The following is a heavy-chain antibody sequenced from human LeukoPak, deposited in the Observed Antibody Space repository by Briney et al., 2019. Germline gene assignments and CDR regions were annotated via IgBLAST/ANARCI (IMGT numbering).Heavy chain of an antibody. CDR3: ARGTMVRGVIILV. CDR2: INHSGST. D-gene: IGHD3-10*01. Sequence: SETLSLTFAVYGGSFSGYYWSWIRQPPGKGLEWIGEINHSGSTNYNPSLKSRVTISVDTSKNQFSLKLSSVTAADTAVYYCARGTMVRGVIILVWGQGTLVTVSS. J-gene: IGHJ4*02. CDR1: GGSFSGYY. V-gene: IGHV4-34*01.